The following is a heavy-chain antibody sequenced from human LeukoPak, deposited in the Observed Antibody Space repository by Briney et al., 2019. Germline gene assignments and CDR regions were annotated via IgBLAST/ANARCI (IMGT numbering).Heavy chain of an antibody. CDR1: GGSISSINW. D-gene: IGHD1-26*01. V-gene: IGHV4-4*02. CDR3: ARVGVSNYLKNWLDP. Sequence: SETLSLTCAVSGGSISSINWWSWVRQAPGKGLEWIGEIFHNGTTHYNPSLKSRVTISLDTSKNQFSLKVTSATAADTAVYYCARVGVSNYLKNWLDPWGQGILVTVSS. J-gene: IGHJ5*02. CDR2: IFHNGTT.